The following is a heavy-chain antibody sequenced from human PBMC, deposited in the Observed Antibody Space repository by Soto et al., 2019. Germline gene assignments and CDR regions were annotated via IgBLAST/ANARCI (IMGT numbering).Heavy chain of an antibody. D-gene: IGHD3-10*01. CDR2: ISSSSSDI. V-gene: IGHV3-21*01. CDR3: ARERGREGAVFDH. J-gene: IGHJ4*02. CDR1: GLTFSSFS. Sequence: EVQLVESGGGLVKPGGSLRLSCAASGLTFSSFSMNWVRQAPGKGLEWVSSISSSSSDIFYADSVKGRFTISRDNAKNSLYLQMNSLRAEDTAVYYWARERGREGAVFDHWGQGTLVTVSS.